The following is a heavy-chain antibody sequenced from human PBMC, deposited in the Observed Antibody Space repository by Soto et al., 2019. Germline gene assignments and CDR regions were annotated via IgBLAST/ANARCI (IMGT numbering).Heavy chain of an antibody. J-gene: IGHJ4*02. CDR1: GYSISSSNW. D-gene: IGHD5-18*01. V-gene: IGHV4-28*03. CDR3: AREDTAMANFDY. CDR2: IYYSGTT. Sequence: SETLSLTCAVSGYSISSSNWWGWIRQPPGKGLEWIGYIYYSGTTYYNPSLKSRVTMSVDTSKNQFSLKLSSVTAADTAVYYCAREDTAMANFDYWGQGTLVTVSS.